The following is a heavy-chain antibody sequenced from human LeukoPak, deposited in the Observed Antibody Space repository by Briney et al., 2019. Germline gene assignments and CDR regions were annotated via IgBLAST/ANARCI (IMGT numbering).Heavy chain of an antibody. CDR1: GYDFTIYW. CDR2: IYPGDSDT. CDR3: ARHDRGYYFGLDV. V-gene: IGHV5-51*01. Sequence: RGESLKISCKGSGYDFTIYWIAWVRQMPGKGLEWMGIIYPGDSDTRYSPSFQGQVTISADRSISTAYLQWSSLKASDTAMYYCARHDRGYYFGLDVWGQGTTVTVSS. J-gene: IGHJ6*02.